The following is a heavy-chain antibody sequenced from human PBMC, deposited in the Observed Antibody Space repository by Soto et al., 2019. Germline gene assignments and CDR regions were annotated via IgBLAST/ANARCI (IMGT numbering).Heavy chain of an antibody. CDR2: IYYSGST. J-gene: IGHJ4*02. CDR3: ARAYSGYLYYFDY. Sequence: SETLSLTCTVSGGSISSYYWSWIRQPPGKGLEWIGYIYYSGSTNYNPSLKSRVTISVDTSKNQFSLKLSSVTAADTAVYYCARAYSGYLYYFDYWGQGTLVTVLL. D-gene: IGHD5-12*01. CDR1: GGSISSYY. V-gene: IGHV4-59*01.